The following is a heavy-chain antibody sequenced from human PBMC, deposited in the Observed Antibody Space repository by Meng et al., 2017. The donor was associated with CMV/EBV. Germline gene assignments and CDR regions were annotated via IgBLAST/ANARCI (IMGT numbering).Heavy chain of an antibody. CDR2: IRSKAYGGTT. V-gene: IGHV3-49*04. Sequence: GGSLRLSCTASGFTFGDYAMSWARQAPGKGLEWVGFIRSKAYGGTTEYAASVKGRFTISRDDSKSIAYLQMNSLKTEDTAVYYCTSGFTVTIYYYYGMDVWGQGTTVTVSS. D-gene: IGHD4-11*01. CDR1: GFTFGDYA. J-gene: IGHJ6*02. CDR3: TSGFTVTIYYYYGMDV.